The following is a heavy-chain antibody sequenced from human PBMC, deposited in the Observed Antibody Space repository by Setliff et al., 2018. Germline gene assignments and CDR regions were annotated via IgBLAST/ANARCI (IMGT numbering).Heavy chain of an antibody. V-gene: IGHV3-21*01. CDR1: GFSLNSFR. Sequence: PGGSLRLSCAASGFSLNSFRMTWIRQPPGKGLEWVSSISSTGDDIYYADPVKGRFTISRDNADNSLYLQMNSLRVEDTAVYYCARDNTLFGVVITGSWFDPWGQGTLVTVSS. D-gene: IGHD3-3*01. J-gene: IGHJ5*02. CDR2: ISSTGDDI. CDR3: ARDNTLFGVVITGSWFDP.